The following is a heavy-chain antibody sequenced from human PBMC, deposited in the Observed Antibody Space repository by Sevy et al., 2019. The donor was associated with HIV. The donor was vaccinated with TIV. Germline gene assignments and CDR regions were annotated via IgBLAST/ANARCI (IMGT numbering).Heavy chain of an antibody. CDR3: AREGGYTDQGMDV. V-gene: IGHV3-48*01. J-gene: IGHJ6*02. D-gene: IGHD5-12*01. CDR2: ISSSTI. Sequence: GGSLRLSCAASGFTFNIFSINWVRQAPGKGLEWVSYISSSTIYYEDSVKGRFTISRDNAKNSLSLQMNSLRAEDTAVYYCAREGGYTDQGMDVWGQGTTVTVSS. CDR1: GFTFNIFS.